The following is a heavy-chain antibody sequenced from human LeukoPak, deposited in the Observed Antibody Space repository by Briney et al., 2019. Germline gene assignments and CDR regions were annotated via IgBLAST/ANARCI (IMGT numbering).Heavy chain of an antibody. D-gene: IGHD3-22*01. Sequence: PSETLSLTCTVSGGSISSYYWSWIQQPPGKGLEWIGYIYYSGSTNYNPSLKSRVTISVDTSKNQFSLSLGSVSAAHTVGDYSTRHLFRAFLYYVSSDGAFDIWGQGTMVTVSS. CDR3: TRHLFRAFLYYVSSDGAFDI. J-gene: IGHJ3*02. CDR2: IYYSGST. V-gene: IGHV4-59*01. CDR1: GGSISSYY.